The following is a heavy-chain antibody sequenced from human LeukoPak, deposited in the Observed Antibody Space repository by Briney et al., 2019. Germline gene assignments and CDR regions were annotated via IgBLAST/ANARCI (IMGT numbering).Heavy chain of an antibody. Sequence: GASVKVSCKTSGYSFTNYYMHWVRQAPGQGLEWMGIINPSGGSTNYAQKFQGRVTMTRDTSTSTVYMELSSLRSEDTAVYYCARGGVGYSGYDSWGQGTLVTVSS. CDR2: INPSGGST. CDR1: GYSFTNYY. CDR3: ARGGVGYSGYDS. V-gene: IGHV1-46*01. D-gene: IGHD5-12*01. J-gene: IGHJ5*02.